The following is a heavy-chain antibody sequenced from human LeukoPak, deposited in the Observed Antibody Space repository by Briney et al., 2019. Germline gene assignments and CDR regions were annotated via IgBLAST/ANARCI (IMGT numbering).Heavy chain of an antibody. V-gene: IGHV4-39*07. CDR1: GGSISSSSYY. CDR2: IYHSGST. J-gene: IGHJ4*02. Sequence: PSETLSLTCTVSGGSISSSSYYWGWIRQPPGKGLEWIGSIYHSGSTYYNPSLKSRVTISVDTSKNQFSLKLSSVTAADTAVYYCARTTPDSGMNQDYWGQGTLVTVSS. CDR3: ARTTPDSGMNQDY. D-gene: IGHD1-14*01.